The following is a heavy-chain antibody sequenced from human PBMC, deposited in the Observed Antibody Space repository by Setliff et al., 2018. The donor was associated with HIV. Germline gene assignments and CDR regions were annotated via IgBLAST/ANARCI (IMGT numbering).Heavy chain of an antibody. J-gene: IGHJ4*02. CDR2: MHPNSGAT. Sequence: ASVKVSCKTSGYTFTASYLHWVRQAPGQGLQWMGWMHPNSGATKYAQKFRDRVTLTGDTSISTASMELSSLKSDDTAMYYCATYPRPPYDFEYWGQGNLVTVSS. CDR1: GYTFTASY. D-gene: IGHD3-16*01. V-gene: IGHV1-2*02. CDR3: ATYPRPPYDFEY.